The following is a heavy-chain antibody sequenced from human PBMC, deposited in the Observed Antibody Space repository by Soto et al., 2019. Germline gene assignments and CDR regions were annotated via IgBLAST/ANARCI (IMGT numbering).Heavy chain of an antibody. J-gene: IGHJ4*02. D-gene: IGHD2-21*02. Sequence: SLRLSCAASGFTFSSYSMDWVRQAPGEGLMWVSRLQTDGSHPAYADSVKGRFTISRDNAKNTLYLQMNNLRAEDTAVYYCARGGDPDYWGQGTLVTVSS. CDR2: LQTDGSHP. CDR3: ARGGDPDY. CDR1: GFTFSSYS. V-gene: IGHV3-74*01.